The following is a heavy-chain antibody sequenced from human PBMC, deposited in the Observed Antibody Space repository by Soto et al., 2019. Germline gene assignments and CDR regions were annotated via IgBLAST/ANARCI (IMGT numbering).Heavy chain of an antibody. D-gene: IGHD1-26*01. CDR3: ALRGGGSYYYYFDY. CDR1: GYTLTELS. Sequence: ASVKVSCKVSGYTLTELSMHWVRQAPGKGLEWMGGFDPEDGETIYAQKFQGRVTMTEDTSTDTAYMELSSLRSEDTAVYYCALRGGGSYYYYFDYWGQGTLVTVSS. J-gene: IGHJ4*02. CDR2: FDPEDGET. V-gene: IGHV1-24*01.